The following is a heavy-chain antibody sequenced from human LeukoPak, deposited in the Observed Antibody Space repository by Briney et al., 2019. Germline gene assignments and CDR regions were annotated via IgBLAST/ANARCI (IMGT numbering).Heavy chain of an antibody. D-gene: IGHD3-10*01. V-gene: IGHV6-1*01. Sequence: SQTLSLTCAISGDSVSSNSAAWNWIRQSPSRGLEWLGRTYYRSKLYNDYAGSVKSRITINPDTSKNPFSLQLNSVTPEDTAVYYCARLVTMVRGPYVYYYYGMDVWGKGTTVTVSS. CDR2: TYYRSKLYN. CDR1: GDSVSSNSAA. J-gene: IGHJ6*04. CDR3: ARLVTMVRGPYVYYYYGMDV.